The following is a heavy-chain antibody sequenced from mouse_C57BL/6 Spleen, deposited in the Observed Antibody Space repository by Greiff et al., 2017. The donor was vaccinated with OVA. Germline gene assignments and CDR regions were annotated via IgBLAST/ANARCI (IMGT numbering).Heavy chain of an antibody. CDR3: AGYSWYFDV. J-gene: IGHJ1*03. CDR1: GFTFSDYG. Sequence: EVQLVASGGGLVKPGGSLKLSCAASGFTFSDYGMHWVRQAPEKGLEWVAYISSGSSTIYYADTVKGRFTISRDNAKHTLFLQMTSLRSEDTAMYYCAGYSWYFDVWGTGTTVTVSS. V-gene: IGHV5-17*01. CDR2: ISSGSSTI. D-gene: IGHD2-12*01.